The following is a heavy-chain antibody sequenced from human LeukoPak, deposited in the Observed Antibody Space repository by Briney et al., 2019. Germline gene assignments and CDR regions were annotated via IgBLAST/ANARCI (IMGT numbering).Heavy chain of an antibody. J-gene: IGHJ3*02. Sequence: SETLSPTCAVYGGSFSGYYWSWIRQPPGKGLEWIGEINHSGSTNYNPSLKSRVTISVDTSKNQFSLKLSSVTAADTAVYYCARGKITIFGVAVDAFDIWGQGTMVTVSS. CDR1: GGSFSGYY. CDR2: INHSGST. V-gene: IGHV4-34*01. D-gene: IGHD3-3*01. CDR3: ARGKITIFGVAVDAFDI.